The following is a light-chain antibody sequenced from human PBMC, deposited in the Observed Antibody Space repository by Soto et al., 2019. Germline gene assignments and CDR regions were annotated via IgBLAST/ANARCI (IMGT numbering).Light chain of an antibody. Sequence: EVGLTQSPGTLSLSPGERATLSCRASQSVSSSYLAWYQQKPGQAPRLLIYDASTRATGISARFSASGTGTDFTLTISYVQPEDFAVYYCHQRQSWPRTFGQGTKVDIK. CDR2: DAS. V-gene: IGKV3D-20*02. CDR1: QSVSSSY. CDR3: HQRQSWPRT. J-gene: IGKJ1*01.